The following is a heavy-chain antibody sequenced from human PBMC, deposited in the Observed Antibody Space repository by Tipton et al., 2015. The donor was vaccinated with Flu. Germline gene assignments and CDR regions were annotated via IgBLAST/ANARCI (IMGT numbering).Heavy chain of an antibody. CDR3: ARVGHYYDTSGSYFTMGAFDM. Sequence: TLSLTCTVSGGSISSSSYYWGWIRQPPGKGLEWIGSIYYTGSTYYSPSLKSRGTISLDTSKNQFSLKLSSVTAADTAVYNCARVGHYYDTSGSYFTMGAFDMWGRGTVVTVSS. J-gene: IGHJ3*02. CDR1: GGSISSSSYY. CDR2: IYYTGST. V-gene: IGHV4-39*07. D-gene: IGHD3-22*01.